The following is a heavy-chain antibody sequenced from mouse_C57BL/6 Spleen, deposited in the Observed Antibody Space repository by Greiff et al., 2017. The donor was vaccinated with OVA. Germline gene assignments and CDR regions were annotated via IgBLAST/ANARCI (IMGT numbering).Heavy chain of an antibody. Sequence: VQLQQSGAELVKPGASVKLSCTASGFNIKDYYMHWVKQRTEQGLEWIGRIDHEDGETKYAPKFQGKATITADTSSNTAYLQLSSLTSEDSAVYYCARHYYGSSYVGAMDYWGQGTSVTVSS. CDR3: ARHYYGSSYVGAMDY. CDR1: GFNIKDYY. J-gene: IGHJ4*01. CDR2: IDHEDGET. V-gene: IGHV14-2*01. D-gene: IGHD1-1*01.